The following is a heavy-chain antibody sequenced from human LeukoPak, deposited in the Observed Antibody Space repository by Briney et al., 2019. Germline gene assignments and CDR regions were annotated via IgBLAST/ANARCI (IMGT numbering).Heavy chain of an antibody. CDR1: GFTFSSHW. CDR2: ISSDGSGT. CDR3: ARISLSGWVNDH. Sequence: PGGSLRLSCAASGFTFSSHWMHWVRQAPGKGLVWVTRISSDGSGTSYADSVKGRFTISRDNAKNTLYLQMSSLRAEDTAMYYCARISLSGWVNDHWGQGTLVTVSS. V-gene: IGHV3-74*01. D-gene: IGHD6-19*01. J-gene: IGHJ4*02.